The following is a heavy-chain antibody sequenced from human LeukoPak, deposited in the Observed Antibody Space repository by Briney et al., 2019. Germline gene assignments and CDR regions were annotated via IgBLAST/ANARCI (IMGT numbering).Heavy chain of an antibody. D-gene: IGHD5-18*01. CDR1: NGSITNYY. V-gene: IGHV4-59*01. J-gene: IGHJ4*02. CDR2: IYYSGST. CDR3: ARGFGYSYDRGYDY. Sequence: PSATLSLTCTVSNGSITNYYWSWIRQPPGKGLEWIGYIYYSGSTNYNPSLKSRVTISVDTSKNQFSLRLTSVSAADTAVYYCARGFGYSYDRGYDYWGQGTLVTVPS.